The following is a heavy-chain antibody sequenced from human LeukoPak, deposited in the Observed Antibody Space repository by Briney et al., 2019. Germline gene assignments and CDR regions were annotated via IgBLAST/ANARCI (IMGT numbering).Heavy chain of an antibody. CDR1: GGSISSYY. Sequence: SETLSLTCTVSGGSISSYYWSWIRQPPGKGLEWIGYIYYSGSTNYNPSLKSRVTISVDTSKNQFSLKLSSVTAADTAVYYCARVAPAPMGPGAFDIWGQGTMVTVSS. J-gene: IGHJ3*02. CDR2: IYYSGST. V-gene: IGHV4-59*01. D-gene: IGHD1-14*01. CDR3: ARVAPAPMGPGAFDI.